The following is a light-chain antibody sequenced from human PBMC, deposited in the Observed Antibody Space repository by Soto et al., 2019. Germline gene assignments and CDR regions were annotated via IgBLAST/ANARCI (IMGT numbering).Light chain of an antibody. J-gene: IGKJ2*01. V-gene: IGKV1-5*01. CDR3: QQYRRYFSFT. CDR1: QSVSTW. CDR2: EAS. Sequence: DIQMTQSPSTLSASVGDRVTITCRARQSVSTWLAWYQQKPGKAPKLLIYEASGLERGVKSRFSGSGSGTEFTLTISSLQLDDFATYYCQQYRRYFSFTFGQGTKLEIK.